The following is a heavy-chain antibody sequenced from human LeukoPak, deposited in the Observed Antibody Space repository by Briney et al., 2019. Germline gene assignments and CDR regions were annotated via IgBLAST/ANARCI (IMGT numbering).Heavy chain of an antibody. CDR1: GFTFSSYV. J-gene: IGHJ2*01. Sequence: GGSLRLSCAASGFTFSSYVMTWVRQAPGKGLEWVTTTTGSGATTDYADSVKGRFTISRDNSKNTLSLQMNSLRAEDTAVYYSARSWYFDLWGRGTLVTVSS. V-gene: IGHV3-23*01. CDR2: TTGSGATT. CDR3: ARSWYFDL.